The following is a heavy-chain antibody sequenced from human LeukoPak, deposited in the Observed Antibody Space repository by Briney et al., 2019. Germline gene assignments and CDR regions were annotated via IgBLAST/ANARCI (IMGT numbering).Heavy chain of an antibody. V-gene: IGHV3-48*01. CDR1: GFTFSSYS. J-gene: IGHJ5*02. Sequence: GGSLRLSCAASGFTFSSYSMNWVRQAPGKGLEWVSYISSSSSTIYYADSVKGRFTISRDNAKNSLYLQMNSLRAEDTAVYYCARDLCGYPDTFDPWGQGTLVTVSS. CDR2: ISSSSSTI. D-gene: IGHD1-1*01. CDR3: ARDLCGYPDTFDP.